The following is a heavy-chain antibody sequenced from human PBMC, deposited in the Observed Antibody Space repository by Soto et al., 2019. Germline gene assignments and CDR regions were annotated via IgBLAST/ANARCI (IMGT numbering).Heavy chain of an antibody. V-gene: IGHV1-69*13. CDR3: ARYYYDSSGYYNDD. CDR2: IIPVFDTA. CDR1: GGTFSSHA. D-gene: IGHD3-22*01. Sequence: ASVKVSCKVSGGTFSSHAISWVRQAPGQGLEWMGVIIPVFDTAKYAQNFQGRITITAGEFRNTAYMELSSLRSEDTAVYYCARYYYDSSGYYNDDWGQGTLATVSS. J-gene: IGHJ4*02.